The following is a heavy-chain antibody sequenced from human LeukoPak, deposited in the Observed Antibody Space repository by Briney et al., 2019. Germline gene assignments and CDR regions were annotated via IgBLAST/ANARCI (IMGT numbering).Heavy chain of an antibody. CDR2: MNPNSGNT. CDR1: GYTFTSYD. CDR3: ARGHGTIFGVVIIGDY. D-gene: IGHD3-3*01. Sequence: GASVKVSRKASGYTFTSYDINWVRQATGQGLEWMGWMNPNSGNTGYAQKFQGRVTITRNTSISTAYMELSSLRFEDTAVYYCARGHGTIFGVVIIGDYWGQGTLVTVPS. J-gene: IGHJ4*02. V-gene: IGHV1-8*03.